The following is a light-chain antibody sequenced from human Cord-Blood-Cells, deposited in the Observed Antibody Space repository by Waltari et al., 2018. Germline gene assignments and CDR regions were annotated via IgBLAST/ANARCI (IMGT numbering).Light chain of an antibody. J-gene: IGKJ1*01. Sequence: EIVLTQSPATLSLSPGERATLSCRASQSVSSYLAWYQQKQGQAPKLLIYDASNRATGIPARFSGSGSGTDFTLTISSLEPEDVAVYYCQQRSNWTFGQGTKVEIK. CDR2: DAS. V-gene: IGKV3-11*01. CDR3: QQRSNWT. CDR1: QSVSSY.